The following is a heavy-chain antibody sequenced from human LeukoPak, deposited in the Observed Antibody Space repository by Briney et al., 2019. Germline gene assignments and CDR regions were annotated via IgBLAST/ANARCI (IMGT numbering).Heavy chain of an antibody. CDR3: ARDLQSGAFDI. V-gene: IGHV3-33*08. CDR1: GFTFSDYY. Sequence: GSLRLSCAASGFTFSDYYMSWIRQAPGKGLEWVAVIWYDGSNKYYADSVKGRFTISRDNSKNTLYLQMNSLRAEDTAVYYCARDLQSGAFDIWGQGTMVTVSS. J-gene: IGHJ3*02. D-gene: IGHD3-3*01. CDR2: IWYDGSNK.